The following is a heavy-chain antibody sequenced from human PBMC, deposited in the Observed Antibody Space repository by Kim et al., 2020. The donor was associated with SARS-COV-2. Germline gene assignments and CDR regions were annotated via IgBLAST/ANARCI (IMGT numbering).Heavy chain of an antibody. V-gene: IGHV3-23*01. J-gene: IGHJ3*01. CDR3: WAGLHIAVAIRGFDG. CDR1: GFTFSSYT. CDR2: LYGNYGGT. D-gene: IGHD6-19*01. Sequence: GGSLRLSCAASGFTFSSYTMNWVRQAPGKGLEWVLVLYGNYGGTSYYNSWKGRLHLFRQHSHNTPFPQKNTPRTADHALYYFWAGLHIAVAIRGFDGRG.